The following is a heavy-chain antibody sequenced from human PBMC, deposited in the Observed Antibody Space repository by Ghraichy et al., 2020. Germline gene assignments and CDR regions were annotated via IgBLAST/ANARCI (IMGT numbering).Heavy chain of an antibody. CDR2: IYSGGST. J-gene: IGHJ4*02. CDR3: GRGSPADWNYYFDY. CDR1: GFTVSSNY. D-gene: IGHD1-7*01. V-gene: IGHV3-53*01. Sequence: GGSLRLSCAASGFTVSSNYMSWVRQAPGKGLEWVSVIYSGGSTYYADSVKGRFTISRDNSKNTLYLQMNSLRAEDTAVYYCGRGSPADWNYYFDYWGQGTLVTVSS.